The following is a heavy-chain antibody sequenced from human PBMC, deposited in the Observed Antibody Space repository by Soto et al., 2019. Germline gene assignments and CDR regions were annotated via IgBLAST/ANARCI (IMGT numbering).Heavy chain of an antibody. CDR3: TRPLDFPGGYGMDV. J-gene: IGHJ6*02. CDR2: IRSRANSYAT. D-gene: IGHD3-9*01. V-gene: IGHV3-73*01. CDR1: GFTFSGSA. Sequence: GGSLRLSCAASGFTFSGSAMHWVRQASGKGLEWVGRIRSRANSYATAYAASVKGRFTISRDDSKNTAYLQMNSLKTEDTAVYYCTRPLDFPGGYGMDVWGQGTTVTVSS.